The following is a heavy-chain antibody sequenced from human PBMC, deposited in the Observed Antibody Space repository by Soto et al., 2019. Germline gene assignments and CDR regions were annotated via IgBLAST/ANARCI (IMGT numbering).Heavy chain of an antibody. J-gene: IGHJ3*02. CDR2: INSDGSST. V-gene: IGHV3-74*01. Sequence: EVQLVESGGGLVQPGGSLRLSCAASGFTFSFYWMHWVRQAPGKGLVWVSRINSDGSSTTYADSVKGRFTVSRDNAKNTLYLQMNSMRGEDTAVYYCAKASSLNYGGVEAFDIWGQGTIVTVSS. D-gene: IGHD3-16*01. CDR1: GFTFSFYW. CDR3: AKASSLNYGGVEAFDI.